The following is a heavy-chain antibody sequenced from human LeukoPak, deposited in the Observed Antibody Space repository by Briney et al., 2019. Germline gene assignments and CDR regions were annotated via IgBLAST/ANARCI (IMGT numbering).Heavy chain of an antibody. Sequence: PSETLSLTCTVSGGSISRYYWSWIRQPPGKGLEWIGNIYYSGSTNYNPSLKGRVSMSADTSRTQFSLTLSPVTAADTALYYCARGSTMTPLDYWGQGTPVTVSS. CDR1: GGSISRYY. D-gene: IGHD3-22*01. J-gene: IGHJ4*02. CDR2: IYYSGST. V-gene: IGHV4-59*01. CDR3: ARGSTMTPLDY.